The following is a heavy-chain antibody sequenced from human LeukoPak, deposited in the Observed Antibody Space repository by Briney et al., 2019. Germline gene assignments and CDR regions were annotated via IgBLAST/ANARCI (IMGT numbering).Heavy chain of an antibody. D-gene: IGHD4-17*01. Sequence: GGSLRLSCAASGFPFSSCAMSWVRQAPGKGLEWVSEISGSGGTTYYADAVKGRFTMSRDNSKNTLYLQMNDLRAEDTAIYYCAKQYFGVNYFDYWGQGTLVTVSS. J-gene: IGHJ4*02. CDR1: GFPFSSCA. CDR2: ISGSGGTT. CDR3: AKQYFGVNYFDY. V-gene: IGHV3-23*01.